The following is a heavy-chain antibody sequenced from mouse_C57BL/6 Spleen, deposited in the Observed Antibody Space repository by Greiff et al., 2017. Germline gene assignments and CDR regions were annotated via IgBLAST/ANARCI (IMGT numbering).Heavy chain of an antibody. CDR2: IHPSDSDT. CDR3: AINYGSSSWLAY. J-gene: IGHJ3*01. CDR1: GYTFTSYW. Sequence: QVQLQQPGAELVKPGASVKVSCKASGYTFTSYWMHWVKQRPGQGLEWIGRIHPSDSDTNYNQKFKGKATLTVDKSSSTAYMQLSSLTSEDSAVYYCAINYGSSSWLAYWGQGTLVTVAA. D-gene: IGHD1-1*01. V-gene: IGHV1-74*01.